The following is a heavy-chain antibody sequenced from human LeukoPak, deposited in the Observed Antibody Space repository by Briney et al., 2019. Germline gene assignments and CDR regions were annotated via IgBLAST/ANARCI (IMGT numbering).Heavy chain of an antibody. Sequence: GGSPRLSCAGSGFTFSTYAMHWVRQAPGKGLEGVAVISSDGTKKCYADSVKGRFTISRDNSKDMLYLQMNSLRVDDTAVYYCARDPNSGYDMVWYLDLWGRGTLVTVSS. CDR3: ARDPNSGYDMVWYLDL. D-gene: IGHD5-12*01. CDR1: GFTFSTYA. J-gene: IGHJ2*01. V-gene: IGHV3-30-3*01. CDR2: ISSDGTKK.